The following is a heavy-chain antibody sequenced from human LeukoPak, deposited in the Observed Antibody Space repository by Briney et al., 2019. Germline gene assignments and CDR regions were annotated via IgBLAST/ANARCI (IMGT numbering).Heavy chain of an antibody. V-gene: IGHV4-34*01. CDR3: ARLASGSSSVDY. J-gene: IGHJ4*02. CDR1: GGSFSGYY. CDR2: INHSGST. Sequence: SETLSLTCAVYGGSFSGYYWSWIRQPPGKGLEWIGEINHSGSTNYNPSLKSRVTISVDTSKSQFSLKLSSVTAADTAVYYCARLASGSSSVDYWGQGTLVAVSS. D-gene: IGHD6-6*01.